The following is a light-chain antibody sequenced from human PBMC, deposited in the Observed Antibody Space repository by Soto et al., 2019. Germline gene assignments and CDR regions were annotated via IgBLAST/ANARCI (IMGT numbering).Light chain of an antibody. CDR3: QQRSNWHPLT. V-gene: IGKV3-11*01. Sequence: EIVLTQSPATLHLSPGERPTSPCRAIQSVRRSLAWYHKKPGQSPRLLIYDASNRATGIPARFSGSGSGTEFTLTISSLEPEDFAVYYCQQRSNWHPLTFGGGTKVEIK. CDR1: QSVRRS. J-gene: IGKJ4*01. CDR2: DAS.